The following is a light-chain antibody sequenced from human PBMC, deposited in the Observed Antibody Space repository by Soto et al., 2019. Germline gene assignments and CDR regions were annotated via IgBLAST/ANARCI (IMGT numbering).Light chain of an antibody. V-gene: IGKV3-15*01. CDR3: QQYNSYSVT. CDR1: QSVSSN. CDR2: GAS. J-gene: IGKJ5*01. Sequence: ENVLTQSPGTLSFSPGERATLSCRASQSVSSNLAWYQQKPGQAPRLLIYGASTRATGIPARFSGSGSGTEFTLTISSLQPDDFATFYCQQYNSYSVTFGQGTRLEIK.